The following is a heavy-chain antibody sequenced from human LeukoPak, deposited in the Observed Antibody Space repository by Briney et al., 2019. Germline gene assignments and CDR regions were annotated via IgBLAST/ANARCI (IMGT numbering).Heavy chain of an antibody. D-gene: IGHD3-22*01. CDR1: GDYIGSYY. CDR2: IYYSGST. Sequence: SETLSLTCSVSGDYIGSYYWSWIRQPPGKGLEWIGYIYYSGSTNYNPSLKSRVSISVDTSENQISLKLSSVTAADTATYYCARYDSWYYFDNWGQGTLVTVSS. V-gene: IGHV4-59*08. J-gene: IGHJ4*02. CDR3: ARYDSWYYFDN.